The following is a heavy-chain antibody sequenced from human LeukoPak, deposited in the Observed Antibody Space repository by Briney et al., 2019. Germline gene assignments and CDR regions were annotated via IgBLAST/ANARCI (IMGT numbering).Heavy chain of an antibody. J-gene: IGHJ2*01. D-gene: IGHD1-26*01. CDR3: ARDSGPSGNYGCWYFDL. CDR2: ISAYNGNT. V-gene: IGHV1-18*01. Sequence: ASVKVSCKASGYTFTSYGMSWVRQAPGQGLEWMGWISAYNGNTNYAQKLQGRVTMTTDTSTSTAYMELRSLRSDDTAVYYCARDSGPSGNYGCWYFDLWGRGTLVTVSS. CDR1: GYTFTSYG.